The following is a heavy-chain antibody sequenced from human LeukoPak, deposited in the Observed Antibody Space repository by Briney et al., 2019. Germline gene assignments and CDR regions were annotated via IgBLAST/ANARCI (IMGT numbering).Heavy chain of an antibody. CDR2: ISGSGGST. CDR3: AKVPHYDFWSGSPHYFDY. CDR1: GFTFSSYA. V-gene: IGHV3-23*01. D-gene: IGHD3-3*01. Sequence: GRSLRLSCAASGFTFSSYAISWVRQAPGKGLGWVSAISGSGGSTYYADSVKGRFTISRDNSKNTLYLQMNSLRAEETAVYYCAKVPHYDFWSGSPHYFDYWGEGTLVTVSS. J-gene: IGHJ4*02.